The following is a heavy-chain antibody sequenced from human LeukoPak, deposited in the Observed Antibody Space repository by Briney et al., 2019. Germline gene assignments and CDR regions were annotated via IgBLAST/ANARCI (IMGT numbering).Heavy chain of an antibody. Sequence: GGSLRLSCAASGFTFSSYNMNWVRQAPGKGLEWVSVFYSGGDTHYADSVKGRFTISRDNSKNTLYLQMNSLRAEDTAVYYCARDSTGYWYFDLWGRGTLVSVSS. D-gene: IGHD3-3*02. J-gene: IGHJ2*01. CDR3: ARDSTGYWYFDL. V-gene: IGHV3-53*01. CDR2: FYSGGDT. CDR1: GFTFSSYN.